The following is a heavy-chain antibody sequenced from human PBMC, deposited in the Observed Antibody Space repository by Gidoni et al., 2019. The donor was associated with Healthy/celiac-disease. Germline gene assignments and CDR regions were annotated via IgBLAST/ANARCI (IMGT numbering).Heavy chain of an antibody. J-gene: IGHJ6*02. D-gene: IGHD2-2*03. Sequence: EVQLVQSGAEVKKPGESLRISCRGSGYSFTSYWISWVRQMPGKGLEWLGRIDPNDAYTNYSPSFQGHVTISADKSISTAYLQWSSLKASDTAMYYCARLDIVVVPAAPTGYYYYGMDVWGQGTTVTVSS. CDR2: IDPNDAYT. CDR1: GYSFTSYW. CDR3: ARLDIVVVPAAPTGYYYYGMDV. V-gene: IGHV5-10-1*03.